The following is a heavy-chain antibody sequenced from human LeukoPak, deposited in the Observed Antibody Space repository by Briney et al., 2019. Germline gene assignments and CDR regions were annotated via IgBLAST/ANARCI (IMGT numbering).Heavy chain of an antibody. CDR1: GFSFSNYA. CDR3: AKQRGALRENYYMDV. Sequence: GSLRLSCLASGFSFSNYAMSWVRQAPGKGLEWVSNAGSSSRLYGDSVKGRFSVSRDNSKNTLYLQMNSLRADDTAVYYCAKQRGALRENYYMDVWGKGTTVTVSS. V-gene: IGHV3-23*01. CDR2: NAGSSSR. J-gene: IGHJ6*03.